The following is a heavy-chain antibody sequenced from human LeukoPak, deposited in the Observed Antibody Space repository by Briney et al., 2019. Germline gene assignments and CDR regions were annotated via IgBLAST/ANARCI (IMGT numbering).Heavy chain of an antibody. CDR1: GFTFSSYS. Sequence: GGSLRLSCAASGFTFSSYSINWVRQAPGKGLEWVSYISSSSGTIYYADSVKGRFTISRDNAKNSLYLQMNSLRDEDTAVYYCARDPRIAVAGPYWAFDYWGQGTLVTVSS. CDR2: ISSSSGTI. CDR3: ARDPRIAVAGPYWAFDY. J-gene: IGHJ4*02. D-gene: IGHD6-19*01. V-gene: IGHV3-48*02.